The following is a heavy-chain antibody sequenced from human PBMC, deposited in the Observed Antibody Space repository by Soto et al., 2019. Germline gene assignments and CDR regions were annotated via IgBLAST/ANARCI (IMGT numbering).Heavy chain of an antibody. D-gene: IGHD1-26*01. J-gene: IGHJ4*02. Sequence: SVKVSCKASGYTFTSYAMHWVRQAPGQRLEWVGWINAGNGNTKYSQKFQGRVTITRDTSASTAYMELSSLRSEDTAVYYCARALVGATPADYWGQGTLVTVSS. CDR1: GYTFTSYA. CDR3: ARALVGATPADY. CDR2: INAGNGNT. V-gene: IGHV1-3*01.